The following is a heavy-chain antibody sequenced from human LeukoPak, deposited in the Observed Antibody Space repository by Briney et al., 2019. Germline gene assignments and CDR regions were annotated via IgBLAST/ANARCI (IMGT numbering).Heavy chain of an antibody. CDR1: RFTFSSYGM. Sequence: GSLRLSCGASRFTFSSYGMTWVRQPPGKGLEWIGEIYHSGSTNYNPSLKSRVTISVDKSKNQFSLKLSSVTAADTAVYYCARRRDGYNAIWGQGTLVTVSS. V-gene: IGHV4-4*02. CDR2: IYHSGST. CDR3: ARRRDGYNAI. J-gene: IGHJ4*02. D-gene: IGHD5-24*01.